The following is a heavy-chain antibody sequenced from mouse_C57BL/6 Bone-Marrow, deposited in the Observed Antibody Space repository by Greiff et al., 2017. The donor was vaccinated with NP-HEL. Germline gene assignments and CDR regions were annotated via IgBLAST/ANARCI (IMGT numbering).Heavy chain of an antibody. CDR1: GYTFTDYE. CDR3: TRSRSSYAMDY. D-gene: IGHD1-1*01. Sequence: QVQLQQSGAELVRPGASVTLSCKASGYTFTDYEMHWVKQTPVHGREGIGAIDPETGGTAYNQKFKGKAILTADKSSSTAYMELRSLTSEDSAVYYCTRSRSSYAMDYWGQGTSVTVSS. J-gene: IGHJ4*01. V-gene: IGHV1-15*01. CDR2: IDPETGGT.